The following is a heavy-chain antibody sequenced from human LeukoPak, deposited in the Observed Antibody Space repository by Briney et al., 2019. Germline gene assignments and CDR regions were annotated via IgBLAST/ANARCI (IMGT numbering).Heavy chain of an antibody. Sequence: SETLSLTCTVSGGSISSYYWSWIRQPAGKGLEWIGRIYTSGSTNYNPSLKSRVTMSVDTSKNQFSLKLSSVTAADTAVYYCARDSDYYDSSGYWPHHFDPWGQGTLVTVSS. V-gene: IGHV4-4*07. J-gene: IGHJ5*02. CDR3: ARDSDYYDSSGYWPHHFDP. CDR1: GGSISSYY. D-gene: IGHD3-22*01. CDR2: IYTSGST.